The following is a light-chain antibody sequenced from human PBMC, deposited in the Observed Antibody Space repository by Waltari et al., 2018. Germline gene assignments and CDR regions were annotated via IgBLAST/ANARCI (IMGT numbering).Light chain of an antibody. V-gene: IGKV1-39*01. CDR2: AAS. Sequence: DIQMTQSPSFLSASVGDRLTITCRASRSLDNYLNWYQHKPGKAPNLLIYAASSLQSGVPSRFSGSGYGTDFTLTISSLQPEDFATYYCQQSYSILGPFGQGTRLEI. J-gene: IGKJ5*01. CDR1: RSLDNY. CDR3: QQSYSILGP.